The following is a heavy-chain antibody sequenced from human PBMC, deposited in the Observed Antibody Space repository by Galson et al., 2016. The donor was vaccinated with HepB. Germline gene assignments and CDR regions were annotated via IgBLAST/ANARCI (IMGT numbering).Heavy chain of an antibody. Sequence: SVKVSCKVSGYSVTDFSMHWVRQAPGKGLEWMGGFDPKAEETIFAQKFQGRVTVTEDTSTDTAYIELTSLRSEDTAVYYCASEVIQLERHRYIDFWGQGTLVIVSS. CDR3: ASEVIQLERHRYIDF. CDR2: FDPKAEET. J-gene: IGHJ4*01. D-gene: IGHD1-1*01. V-gene: IGHV1-24*01. CDR1: GYSVTDFS.